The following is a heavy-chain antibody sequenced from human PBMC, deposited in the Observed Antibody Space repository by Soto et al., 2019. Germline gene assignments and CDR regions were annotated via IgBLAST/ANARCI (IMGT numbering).Heavy chain of an antibody. D-gene: IGHD4-17*01. CDR2: IWYDGSNR. CDR1: GFTFSRYG. Sequence: QVQLVESGGGVVQPGGSLRLSCVASGFTFSRYGMHWVRQAPGEGLEWVAVIWYDGSNRYYADSVKGRCTISKDDSKNALYLQMKSLRAEDTAVYYCARAADWSTVTRGGLDVWGQGTTVTVSS. CDR3: ARAADWSTVTRGGLDV. V-gene: IGHV3-33*01. J-gene: IGHJ6*02.